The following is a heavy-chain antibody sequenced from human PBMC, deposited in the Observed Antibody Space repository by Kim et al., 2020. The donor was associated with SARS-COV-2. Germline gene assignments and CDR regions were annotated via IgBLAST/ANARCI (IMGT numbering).Heavy chain of an antibody. D-gene: IGHD6-6*01. Sequence: GGSLRLSCAASGFTFSSYGMHWVRQAPGKGLEWVAVISYDGSNKYYADSVKGRFTISRDNSKNTLYLQMNSLRAEDTAVYYCAKERWYSSSSGGSAYYY. J-gene: IGHJ6*01. V-gene: IGHV3-30*18. CDR2: ISYDGSNK. CDR3: AKERWYSSSSGGSAYYY. CDR1: GFTFSSYG.